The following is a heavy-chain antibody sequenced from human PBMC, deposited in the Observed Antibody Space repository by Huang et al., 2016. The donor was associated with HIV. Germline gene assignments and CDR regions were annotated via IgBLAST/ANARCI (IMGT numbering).Heavy chain of an antibody. V-gene: IGHV3-30*02. CDR3: AKGSMANAFDS. J-gene: IGHJ3*02. CDR2: IRYDGSNK. D-gene: IGHD3-10*01. CDR1: GFTFSSYG. Sequence: QVQLVESGGGVVQPGGSLRRSCAASGFTFSSYGMHWVRQAPGKGLEWVAFIRYDGSNKYYADSGRGRFTISRDNSKNTLYLQMNSLRAEDTAVYYCAKGSMANAFDSWGQGTMVTVSS.